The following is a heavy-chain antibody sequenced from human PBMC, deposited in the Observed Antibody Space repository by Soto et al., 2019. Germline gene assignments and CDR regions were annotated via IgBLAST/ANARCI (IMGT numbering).Heavy chain of an antibody. J-gene: IGHJ4*02. CDR2: IKQDGSEK. CDR1: GFTFSTYS. D-gene: IGHD2-21*01. V-gene: IGHV3-7*04. Sequence: EVQLVESGGGLVQPGGSLRLSCAASGFTFSTYSMTWVRQAPGKGLEWVANIKQDGSEKYYVDSVKGRFTISRDNAKNSLYLQMNSLRAEDTAVYYCAGGMWANLWDNWGQGTLVTVSS. CDR3: AGGMWANLWDN.